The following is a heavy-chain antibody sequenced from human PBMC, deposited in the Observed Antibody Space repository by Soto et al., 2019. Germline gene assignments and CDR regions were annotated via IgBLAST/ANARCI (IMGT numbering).Heavy chain of an antibody. CDR3: AREGSGSYYLCNYYYGMDV. V-gene: IGHV3-30-3*01. CDR2: ISYDGSNK. CDR1: GFTFCSYA. J-gene: IGHJ6*02. D-gene: IGHD3-10*01. Sequence: PGGSLGLGCAACGFTFCSYAMHWVRQDPGKGLEWVEVISYDGSNKYYADSVKGRFTISRDNSKNTLYLRMNSLRAEDMAVYYCAREGSGSYYLCNYYYGMDVWGQAPTGTVSS.